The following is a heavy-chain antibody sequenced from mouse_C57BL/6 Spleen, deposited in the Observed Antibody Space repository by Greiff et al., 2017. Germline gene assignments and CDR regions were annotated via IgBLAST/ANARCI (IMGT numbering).Heavy chain of an antibody. Sequence: QVQLQQPGAELVRPGTSVKLSCKASGYTFTSYWMHWVKQRPGQGLEWIGVIDPSDSYTNYNQKFKGKATLTVDTSSSTAYMQLSSLTAEDSAVYYCALLRRLAKGYCDVWGTGTTVTGSS. J-gene: IGHJ1*03. CDR2: IDPSDSYT. CDR1: GYTFTSYW. V-gene: IGHV1-59*01. CDR3: ALLRRLAKGYCDV. D-gene: IGHD1-2*01.